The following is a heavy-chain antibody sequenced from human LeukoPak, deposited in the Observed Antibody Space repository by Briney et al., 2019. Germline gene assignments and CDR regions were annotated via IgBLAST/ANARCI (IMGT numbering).Heavy chain of an antibody. CDR3: ARATIRGGSYYW. CDR2: ISGSGGST. Sequence: GGSLRLSCAASGFTFSSYAMSWVRQAPGKGLEWVSAISGSGGSTYYADSVKGRFTISRDNSKNTLYLQMNSLRAEDTAVYYCARATIRGGSYYWGGQGTLVTVSS. J-gene: IGHJ4*02. D-gene: IGHD1-26*01. V-gene: IGHV3-23*01. CDR1: GFTFSSYA.